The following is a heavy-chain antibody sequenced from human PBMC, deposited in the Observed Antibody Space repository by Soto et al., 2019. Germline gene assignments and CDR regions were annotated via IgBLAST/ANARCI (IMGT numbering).Heavy chain of an antibody. J-gene: IGHJ6*02. D-gene: IGHD2-2*02. Sequence: ASVKVSCKASGYTFTSYGISWVRQAPGQGLEWMGWISAYNGNTNYAQKLQGRVTMTTDTSTSTAYMELRRLRSDDTAVYYCASGAIVVVAAAIPWYYYGMDVWGQGATVTVSS. V-gene: IGHV1-18*01. CDR3: ASGAIVVVAAAIPWYYYGMDV. CDR2: ISAYNGNT. CDR1: GYTFTSYG.